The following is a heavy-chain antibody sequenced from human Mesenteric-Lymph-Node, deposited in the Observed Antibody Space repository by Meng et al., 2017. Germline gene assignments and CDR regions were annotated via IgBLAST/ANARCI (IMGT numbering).Heavy chain of an antibody. J-gene: IGHJ6*02. CDR3: ARRGSRIMDV. CDR2: ISSSGSNK. Sequence: GESLKISCAASGFTFSSYEMNWVRQAPGKGLEWVSYISSSGSNKYYGDSVKGRFTISRDDAKNSLYLQMNSLRAEDTPVYYCARRGSRIMDVWGQGSMVTVSS. D-gene: IGHD2-15*01. V-gene: IGHV3-48*03. CDR1: GFTFSSYE.